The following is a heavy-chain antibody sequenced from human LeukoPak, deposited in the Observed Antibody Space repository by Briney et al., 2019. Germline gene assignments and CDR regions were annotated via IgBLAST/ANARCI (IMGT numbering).Heavy chain of an antibody. D-gene: IGHD3-16*02. CDR1: GGSISSSSYY. CDR2: IYYSGST. J-gene: IGHJ4*02. V-gene: IGHV4-39*01. Sequence: PSETLSLTCTVSGGSISSSSYYWGWIRQPPGKGLEWIGSIYYSGSTYYNPPLKSRVTISVDTSKNQFSLKLSSVTAADTAVYYCARGPLPTYYDYVWGSYPDYWGQGTLVTVSS. CDR3: ARGPLPTYYDYVWGSYPDY.